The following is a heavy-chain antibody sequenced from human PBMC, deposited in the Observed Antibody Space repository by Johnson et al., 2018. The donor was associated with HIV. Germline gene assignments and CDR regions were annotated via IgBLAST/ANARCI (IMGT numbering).Heavy chain of an antibody. V-gene: IGHV3-30*04. CDR2: ISYDGSNK. CDR1: GFTFSNYA. CDR3: AREKPGTPRDAFDI. Sequence: QVQLVESGGGVVQPGRSLRLSCAASGFTFSNYAMSWVRQAPGKGLEWVTVISYDGSNKYYAASVKGRFTISRDNSKNTLYLQVNSLSDEDTAVYYCAREKPGTPRDAFDIWGQGTMVTVSS. J-gene: IGHJ3*02.